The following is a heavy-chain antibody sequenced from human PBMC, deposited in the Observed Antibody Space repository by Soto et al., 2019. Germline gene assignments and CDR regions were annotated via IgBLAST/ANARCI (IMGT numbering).Heavy chain of an antibody. Sequence: GGSLSLSCEASGFTFNDYSMDWVRQAPEKGLEWVSSISSSGTYIYYADSVKGRFAISRDNANNVMYLQMDTLRAEDTAVYYCVRAGHVFDAHYYGMDLWGQGTTVTVSS. CDR1: GFTFNDYS. D-gene: IGHD3-10*01. J-gene: IGHJ6*02. CDR2: ISSSGTYI. CDR3: VRAGHVFDAHYYGMDL. V-gene: IGHV3-21*01.